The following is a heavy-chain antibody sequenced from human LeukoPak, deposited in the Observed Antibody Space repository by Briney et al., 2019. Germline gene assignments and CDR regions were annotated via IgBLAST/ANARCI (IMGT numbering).Heavy chain of an antibody. V-gene: IGHV4-31*03. CDR3: TRVRPDDAFDI. CDR2: IYYSGST. D-gene: IGHD6-25*01. Sequence: PSETLSLTCTVSGGSISSGGYYWSWIRQHPGKGLEWIGYIYYSGSTYYNPSLKSRVTISVDTSKNQFSLKLSSVTAADTAVYYCTRVRPDDAFDIWGQGTMVTVSS. J-gene: IGHJ3*02. CDR1: GGSISSGGYY.